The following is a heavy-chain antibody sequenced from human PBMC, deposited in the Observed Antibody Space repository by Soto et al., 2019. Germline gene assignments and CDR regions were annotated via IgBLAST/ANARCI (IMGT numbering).Heavy chain of an antibody. V-gene: IGHV4-31*03. D-gene: IGHD3-9*01. CDR2: IYYSGST. J-gene: IGHJ5*02. CDR3: ARVCYDILTGYPGGEYNWFDP. CDR1: GGSISSGGYY. Sequence: QVQLQESGPGLVKPSQTLSLTRTVSGGSISSGGYYWSWIRQHPGKGLEWIGYIYYSGSTYYNPSLRSRVTISVETPKNQFSLKLSSVTAADPAGYYCARVCYDILTGYPGGEYNWFDPWGQGTLVTVSS.